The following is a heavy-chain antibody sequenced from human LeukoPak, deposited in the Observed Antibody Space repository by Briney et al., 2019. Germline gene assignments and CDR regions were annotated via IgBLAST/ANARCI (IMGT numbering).Heavy chain of an antibody. Sequence: PGRSLRLSCAASGFTFSIYAMHWVRQVPGKGLEWVAVVSYDGSTKYYPDSVKGRFTISRDNSKNTVYLQMNSLRTEDTAVYYCARGMTTETSLPYWWGQGSLVTVSS. CDR1: GFTFSIYA. D-gene: IGHD4-17*01. CDR2: VSYDGSTK. J-gene: IGHJ4*02. CDR3: ARGMTTETSLPYW. V-gene: IGHV3-30-3*01.